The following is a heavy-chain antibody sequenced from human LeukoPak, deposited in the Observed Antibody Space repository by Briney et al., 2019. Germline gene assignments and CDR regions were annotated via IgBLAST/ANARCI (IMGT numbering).Heavy chain of an antibody. V-gene: IGHV4-59*01. J-gene: IGHJ3*02. CDR3: ARDYNDYVGAFNI. D-gene: IGHD4-17*01. Sequence: SETLSLTCTVSGGSISSYYWSWIRQPPGKGLEWIGCIYYSGRINYNPSLRSRVTISVDMSKNQFSLKLSSVTAADTAVYYCARDYNDYVGAFNIWGQGTMVTVSS. CDR2: IYYSGRI. CDR1: GGSISSYY.